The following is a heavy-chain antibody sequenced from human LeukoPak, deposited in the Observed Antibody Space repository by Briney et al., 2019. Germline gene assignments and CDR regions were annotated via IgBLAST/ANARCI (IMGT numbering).Heavy chain of an antibody. Sequence: GGSLRLSCAASVFTFSSYSMNCVRHAPGKGLEWGSYISSSSSYIYYADSVKGRFTISRDNAKNSLYLQMNSLRAEDTAVYYCAGRGYSGYVYWGQGTLVTVSS. CDR3: AGRGYSGYVY. J-gene: IGHJ4*02. CDR2: ISSSSSYI. CDR1: VFTFSSYS. V-gene: IGHV3-21*01. D-gene: IGHD5-12*01.